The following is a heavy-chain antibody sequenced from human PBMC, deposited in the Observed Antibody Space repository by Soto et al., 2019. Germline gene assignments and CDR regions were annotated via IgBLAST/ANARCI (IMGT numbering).Heavy chain of an antibody. CDR1: GYSFSDFG. D-gene: IGHD1-26*01. CDR3: ALRDYYDATGTLEI. J-gene: IGHJ4*02. CDR2: ISGKNGNT. V-gene: IGHV1-18*04. Sequence: QVHLVQSGGELKKPGASVKVSCKASGYSFSDFGITWVRQAPGLGLEWMGWISGKNGNTNYAQKVQGRVTLTADTSTSTAYMEMRALTSDGSGIYDCALRDYYDATGTLEIWGQGTPVTVSS.